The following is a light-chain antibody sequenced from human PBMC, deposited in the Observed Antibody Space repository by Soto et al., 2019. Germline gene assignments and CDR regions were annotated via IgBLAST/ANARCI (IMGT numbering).Light chain of an antibody. J-gene: IGKJ4*01. CDR3: QQCHDSPLT. CDR2: DVS. V-gene: IGKV3D-15*01. Sequence: EIVMTQSPATLSVSPGERATLSCRASQSVSSNFAWYQQRPAQAPRLLIYDVSTRATGVPTRFSGSGSGTEFTLTISSLQSEDFAVYYGQQCHDSPLTFGGGTRVEIK. CDR1: QSVSSN.